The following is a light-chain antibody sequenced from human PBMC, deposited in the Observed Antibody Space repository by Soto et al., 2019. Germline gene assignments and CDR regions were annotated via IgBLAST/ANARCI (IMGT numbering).Light chain of an antibody. V-gene: IGLV2-14*01. Sequence: QSVLTQPASVSGSPGQSITVSCTGTTSDVGGYDYVAWYQQRPGKAPKLMIYDVSSRPSGVSNRFSGSKSGNTASLTISGLQAEDEADYYCSSYLGSSTLSGVFGTGTKVTVL. CDR2: DVS. J-gene: IGLJ1*01. CDR1: TSDVGGYDY. CDR3: SSYLGSSTLSGV.